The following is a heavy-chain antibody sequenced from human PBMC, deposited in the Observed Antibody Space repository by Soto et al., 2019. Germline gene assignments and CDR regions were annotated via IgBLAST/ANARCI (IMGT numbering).Heavy chain of an antibody. J-gene: IGHJ4*02. CDR1: GFTFSSYG. CDR3: AKDHDYCDYGFLDY. Sequence: QVQLVESGGGVVQPGRSLRLSCAASGFTFSSYGMHWVRQAPGKGLEWVAVISYDGSNKYYADSVKGRFTISRDNSKNTLYLQMNSLRAEDTAVYYCAKDHDYCDYGFLDYWGQGTLVTVSS. V-gene: IGHV3-30*18. CDR2: ISYDGSNK. D-gene: IGHD4-17*01.